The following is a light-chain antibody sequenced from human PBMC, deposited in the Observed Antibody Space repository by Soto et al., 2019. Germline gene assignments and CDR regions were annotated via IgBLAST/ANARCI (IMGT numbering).Light chain of an antibody. J-gene: IGKJ5*01. CDR3: QQYTGPPTT. V-gene: IGKV3-20*01. CDR1: QTASSNY. Sequence: EIILTQSPDTLSLSPGERATLSCRASQTASSNYLAWCQQRPGQAPRLLIYGASTRAAGLPDRFSGSGSGTDFTLTITRLEPEDSAVYFCQQYTGPPTTFGQGTRLEIK. CDR2: GAS.